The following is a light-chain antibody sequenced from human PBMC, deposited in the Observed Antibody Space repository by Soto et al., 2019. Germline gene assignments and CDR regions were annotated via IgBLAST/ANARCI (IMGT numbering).Light chain of an antibody. V-gene: IGKV3-20*01. CDR2: GAS. Sequence: PGERATLSCRASQSVSSSYLAWYQQKPGQAPRLLIYGASSRATGIPDRFSGSGSGTDFTLTISRLEPEDFAVYYCQQYGSSPRTFGQGTKVEI. CDR3: QQYGSSPRT. J-gene: IGKJ1*01. CDR1: QSVSSSY.